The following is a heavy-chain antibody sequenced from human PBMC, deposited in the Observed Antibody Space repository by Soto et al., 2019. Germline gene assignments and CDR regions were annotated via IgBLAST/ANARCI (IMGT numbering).Heavy chain of an antibody. CDR2: ISGSGGSS. J-gene: IGHJ4*02. Sequence: PGGSLRLSCAASGFAFSTYAMTWVRQAPGKGLEWVSVISGSGGSSYYAASVKGRFTISRDNSKNTLYLQMNGLRAEDTALYYRAKLYWNPRYFDYWGQGARVTVSS. D-gene: IGHD1-1*01. CDR1: GFAFSTYA. V-gene: IGHV3-23*01. CDR3: AKLYWNPRYFDY.